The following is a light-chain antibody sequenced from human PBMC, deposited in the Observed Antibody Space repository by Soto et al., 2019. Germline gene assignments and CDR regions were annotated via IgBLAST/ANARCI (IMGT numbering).Light chain of an antibody. CDR3: QQYNNWPPNIT. CDR1: KRVSSN. Sequence: EIVMTQAPATLSVSPGERATLSCRASKRVSSNCDWYQQKPGQAPRLLIYGASTRATGIPARFSDSGSGTEFTLTSRSLQAEDFAVYYCQQYNNWPPNITFGQGTRLEIK. CDR2: GAS. V-gene: IGKV3-15*01. J-gene: IGKJ5*01.